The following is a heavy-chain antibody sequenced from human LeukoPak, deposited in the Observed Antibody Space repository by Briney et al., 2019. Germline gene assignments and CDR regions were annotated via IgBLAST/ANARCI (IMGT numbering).Heavy chain of an antibody. J-gene: IGHJ4*02. CDR1: GFIFSDYY. CDR2: ISSSSSYT. CDR3: VRAVSVSSYYFDC. Sequence: KPGGSLRLSCAASGFIFSDYYMSWIRQAPGKGLEWISYISSSSSYTNYVDSVKGRFTISRDNAKNSLYLQMNSLRAEDTAVYYCVRAVSVSSYYFDCWGQGTLVTVSS. V-gene: IGHV3-11*05. D-gene: IGHD5/OR15-5a*01.